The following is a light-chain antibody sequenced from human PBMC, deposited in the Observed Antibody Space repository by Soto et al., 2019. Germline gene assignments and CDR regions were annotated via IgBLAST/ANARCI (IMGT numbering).Light chain of an antibody. J-gene: IGKJ4*01. CDR1: QSVSSSY. Sequence: EFVLTQSPGTLSLSPGERATLSCRASQSVSSSYLAWYQQKPGQAPRILIYGASTRATGIPDRFSGSGSGTDLTRTISRLEPEDFALYYCEQYGSAPPPTFGGGTKVEIQ. CDR2: GAS. V-gene: IGKV3-20*01. CDR3: EQYGSAPPPT.